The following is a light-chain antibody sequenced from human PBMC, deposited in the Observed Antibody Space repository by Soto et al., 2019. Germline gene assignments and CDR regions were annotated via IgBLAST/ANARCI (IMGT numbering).Light chain of an antibody. CDR2: ATS. J-gene: IGKJ2*01. V-gene: IGKV3-20*01. Sequence: IGLCQSPGTVSLSTGERATLSCRASQSVDSTYLAWYQQKPDQSPRLLIYATSTRAAGIPDRFSGSGSGTDFTLTISRLEPDDVAVYYCQQYDTSPPMYTLGQGTKVDNK. CDR3: QQYDTSPPMYT. CDR1: QSVDSTY.